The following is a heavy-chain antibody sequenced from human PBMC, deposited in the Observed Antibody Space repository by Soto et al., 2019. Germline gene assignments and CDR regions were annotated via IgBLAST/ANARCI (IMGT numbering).Heavy chain of an antibody. D-gene: IGHD3-10*01. Sequence: PSETLSLTCTVSGCSISSSRYYWGWIRQPPGKGLEWIGSIYYSGSTYYNPSLKSRVTISVDTSKNQFSLKLSSVTAADTTVYYCARDLRFRGFYGMDVWGQGTTVTVSS. CDR1: GCSISSSRYY. J-gene: IGHJ6*02. CDR3: ARDLRFRGFYGMDV. V-gene: IGHV4-39*07. CDR2: IYYSGST.